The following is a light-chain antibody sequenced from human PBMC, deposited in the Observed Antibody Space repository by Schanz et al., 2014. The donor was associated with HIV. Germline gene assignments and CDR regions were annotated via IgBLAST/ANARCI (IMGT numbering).Light chain of an antibody. J-gene: IGLJ2*01. CDR2: GNT. Sequence: QSVLTQPPSVSGAPGQRVTISCTGSSSNIGAGYDVHWYRHLPGTAPELLIYGNTNRPSGIPDRFSGSKSGQSATLAIIGLQAGDEADYYCGAWDSGRRAVVFGGGTKLTVL. V-gene: IGLV1-40*01. CDR3: GAWDSGRRAVV. CDR1: SSNIGAGYD.